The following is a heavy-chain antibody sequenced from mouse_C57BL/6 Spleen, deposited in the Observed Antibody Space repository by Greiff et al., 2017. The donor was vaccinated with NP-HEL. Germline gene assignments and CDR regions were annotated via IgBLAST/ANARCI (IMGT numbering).Heavy chain of an antibody. CDR3: ARSAAYYSNYEFDY. CDR2: IHPNSGST. Sequence: QVQLKQPGAELVKPGASVKLSCKASGYTFTSYWMHWVKQRPGQGLEWIGMIHPNSGSTNYNEKFKSKATLTVDKSSSTAYMQLSSLTSEDSAVYYCARSAAYYSNYEFDYWGQGTTLTVSS. J-gene: IGHJ2*01. CDR1: GYTFTSYW. V-gene: IGHV1-64*01. D-gene: IGHD2-5*01.